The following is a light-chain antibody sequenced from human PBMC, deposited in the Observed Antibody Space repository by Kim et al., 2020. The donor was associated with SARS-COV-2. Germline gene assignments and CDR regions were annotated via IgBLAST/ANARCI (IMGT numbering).Light chain of an antibody. CDR2: GEN. J-gene: IGLJ3*02. Sequence: GQTVRIKCQGDSLRSYYASWYQQKPGQAPVLVIYGENNRPSGIPDRFSGSSSGNTASLTITGAQAEDEADYYCNSRDSSGNHIRVFGGGTQLTVL. CDR1: SLRSYY. CDR3: NSRDSSGNHIRV. V-gene: IGLV3-19*01.